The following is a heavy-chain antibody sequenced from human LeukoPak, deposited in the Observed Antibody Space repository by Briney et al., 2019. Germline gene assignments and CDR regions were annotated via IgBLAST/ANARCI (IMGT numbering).Heavy chain of an antibody. CDR3: AKVLVVVAATAGYYFDY. CDR2: IYSGGST. CDR1: GFTVSSNY. J-gene: IGHJ4*02. Sequence: GGSLRLSCAASGFTVSSNYMSWVRQAPGKGLEWVSVIYSGGSTYYADSVKGRFIISRDNSKNTLYLQMNSLRAEDTAVYYCAKVLVVVAATAGYYFDYWGQGTLVTVSS. V-gene: IGHV3-53*01. D-gene: IGHD2-15*01.